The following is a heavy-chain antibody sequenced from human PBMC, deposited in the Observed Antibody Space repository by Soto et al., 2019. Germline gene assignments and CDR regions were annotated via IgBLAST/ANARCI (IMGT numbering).Heavy chain of an antibody. CDR3: ARRAENGLWFGDSVGMDV. J-gene: IGHJ6*02. CDR1: GYTFTSYG. CDR2: ISAYNGNT. V-gene: IGHV1-18*01. Sequence: QVQLVQSGAEVKKPGASVKVSCKASGYTFTSYGISWVRQAPGQGLEWMGGISAYNGNTHYVQKLQGRFTMTTDTSARRAYMELRSLRSDDTAVYYCARRAENGLWFGDSVGMDVWGQGTTVTVSS. D-gene: IGHD3-10*01.